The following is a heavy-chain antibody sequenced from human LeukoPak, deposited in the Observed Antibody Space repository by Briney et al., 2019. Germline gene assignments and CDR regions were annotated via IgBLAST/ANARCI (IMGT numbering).Heavy chain of an antibody. D-gene: IGHD3-3*01. CDR3: ARAYDFWSGYSDYYYMDV. J-gene: IGHJ6*03. CDR1: GFTFSSYN. CDR2: ISSSSSYI. V-gene: IGHV3-21*01. Sequence: KPGGSLRLSCAASGFTFSSYNMNWVRQAPGKGLEWVTSISSSSSYIYYADSVKGRFTISRDNAKNSLYLQMNSLRAEDTAVYYCARAYDFWSGYSDYYYMDVWGKGTTVTVSS.